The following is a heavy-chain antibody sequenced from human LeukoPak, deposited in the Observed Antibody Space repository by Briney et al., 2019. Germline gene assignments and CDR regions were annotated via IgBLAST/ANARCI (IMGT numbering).Heavy chain of an antibody. D-gene: IGHD2-15*01. J-gene: IGHJ4*02. CDR3: ASDGRVDY. CDR1: GSTFSSYE. V-gene: IGHV3-48*03. CDR2: ISSSGSTI. Sequence: PGSSLRLSCAAAGSTFSSYEMNWVRKAPGKGLEWVSYISSSGSTIYYADSVKGRFTISRDNAKNSLYLQMNSLRADDTAFYYCASDGRVDYWGQGTLVTVSS.